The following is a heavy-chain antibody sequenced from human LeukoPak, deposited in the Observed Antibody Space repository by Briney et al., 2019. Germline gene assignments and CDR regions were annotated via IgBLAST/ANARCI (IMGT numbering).Heavy chain of an antibody. CDR1: GYTFTSYG. CDR2: IIPIFGTA. J-gene: IGHJ6*03. D-gene: IGHD6-6*01. CDR3: ARGGGRQLVPYYYYYYMDV. V-gene: IGHV1-69*13. Sequence: SVKVSCKASGYTFTSYGISWVRQAPGQGLEWMGGIIPIFGTANYAQKFQGRVTITADESTSTAYMELSSLRSEDTAVYYCARGGGRQLVPYYYYYYMDVWGKGTTVTVSS.